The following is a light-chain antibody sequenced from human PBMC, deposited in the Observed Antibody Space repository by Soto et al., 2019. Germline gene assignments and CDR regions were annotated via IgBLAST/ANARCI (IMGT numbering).Light chain of an antibody. V-gene: IGKV1-12*01. CDR1: QGISNW. CDR2: SAS. J-gene: IGKJ1*01. Sequence: DIQMTQSPSSVSASVGDRVTITCRASQGISNWLAWYQQKPGKAPKLLIYSASGLQNGVPSRFSGSGSGTEFTLTITSLQPEDFATYYCQQGTSFPRTFGQGTKVEIK. CDR3: QQGTSFPRT.